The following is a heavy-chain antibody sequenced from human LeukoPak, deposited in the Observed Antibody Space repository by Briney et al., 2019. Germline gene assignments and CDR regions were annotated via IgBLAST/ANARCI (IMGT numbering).Heavy chain of an antibody. Sequence: PSETLSLTCAVYGGSFSGYYWSWIRQPPGKGLEWIGEINHSGSTNYNPSLKSRVTISVDTSKNQFSLKLSSVTAADTAVYYCARSAPDFRSRTIDYWGQGTLVTVSS. CDR3: ARSAPDFRSRTIDY. V-gene: IGHV4-34*01. J-gene: IGHJ4*02. CDR2: INHSGST. D-gene: IGHD1-1*01. CDR1: GGSFSGYY.